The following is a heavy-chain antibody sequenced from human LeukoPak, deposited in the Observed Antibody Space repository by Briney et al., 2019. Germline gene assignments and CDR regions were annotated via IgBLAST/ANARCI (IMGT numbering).Heavy chain of an antibody. Sequence: GGSLRLSCAASGFRFSDYWMTWVRQAPGQGLEWVANIKQDGSEKDYVDSVKGRFTISRDNAKNSLYLQMNSLTAEDTAVYYCARESFAARWDWGQGTLVTVSS. CDR1: GFRFSDYW. CDR2: IKQDGSEK. J-gene: IGHJ4*02. CDR3: ARESFAARWD. D-gene: IGHD6-6*01. V-gene: IGHV3-7*01.